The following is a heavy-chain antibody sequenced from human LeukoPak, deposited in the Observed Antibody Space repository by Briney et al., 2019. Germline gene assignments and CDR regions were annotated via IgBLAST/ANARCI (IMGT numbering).Heavy chain of an antibody. D-gene: IGHD6-19*01. V-gene: IGHV3-66*01. J-gene: IGHJ6*03. CDR3: ARVIAVAGYYYYYYMDV. Sequence: PGGSLRLSCAASGFTVSSNYMSWVRQAPGKGLEWVSVIYSGGSTYYADSVKGRFTISRDNSKNTLYLQMNSLRVEDTAVYYCARVIAVAGYYYYYYMDVWGKGTTVTISS. CDR2: IYSGGST. CDR1: GFTVSSNY.